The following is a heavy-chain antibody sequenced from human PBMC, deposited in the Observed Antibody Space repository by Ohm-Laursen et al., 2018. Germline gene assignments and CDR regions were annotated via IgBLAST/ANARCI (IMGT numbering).Heavy chain of an antibody. D-gene: IGHD6-6*01. Sequence: LSCAASGFTFSSRAISWVRQAPGKGLEWIGYIYHSGSTYYNPSLKSRVTISVDTSKNQFSLKLSSVTAADTAVYYCARQISIAARTYYYYGMDVWGQGTTVTVSS. CDR2: IYHSGST. J-gene: IGHJ6*02. CDR1: GFTFSSRA. CDR3: ARQISIAARTYYYYGMDV. V-gene: IGHV4-31*02.